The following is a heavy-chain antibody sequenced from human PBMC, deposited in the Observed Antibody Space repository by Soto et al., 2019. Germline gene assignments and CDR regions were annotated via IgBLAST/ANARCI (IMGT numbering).Heavy chain of an antibody. D-gene: IGHD2-15*01. V-gene: IGHV4-34*01. CDR1: GGSFSGYY. CDR2: INHSGST. CDR3: ARAPGVVVVAAQLGWFDP. J-gene: IGHJ5*02. Sequence: SETLSLTCAVHGGSFSGYYWSWIRQPPGKGLEWIGEINHSGSTNYNPSLKSRVTISVDTSKNQFSLKLSSVTAADAAVYYCARAPGVVVVAAQLGWFDPWGEGTRVTVSS.